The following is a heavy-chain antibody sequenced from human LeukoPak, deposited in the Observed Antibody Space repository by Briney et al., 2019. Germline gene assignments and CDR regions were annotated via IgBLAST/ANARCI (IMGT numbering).Heavy chain of an antibody. CDR1: GYTFTSYG. D-gene: IGHD1-26*01. J-gene: IGHJ6*02. V-gene: IGHV1-18*04. Sequence: VASVKVSCKASGYTFTSYGISWVRQAPGQGLEWMGWISAYNGNTNYAQKLQGRVTMTTDTSTSTAYMDLRSLRSDDTAVYYCARERYSGSRIGYYYGMDVWGQGTTVTVSS. CDR2: ISAYNGNT. CDR3: ARERYSGSRIGYYYGMDV.